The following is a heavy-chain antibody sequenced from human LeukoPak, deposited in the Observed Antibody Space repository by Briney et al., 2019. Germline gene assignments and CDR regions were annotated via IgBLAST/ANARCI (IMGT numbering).Heavy chain of an antibody. CDR3: ARRNDDYVWGSYRYSVNFDY. V-gene: IGHV5-51*01. J-gene: IGHJ4*02. Sequence: GESLKISCKGSGYSFTSYWIGWVRQMPGKGLEWMGIIYPGDSDTRYSPSFQGQVTISADKPISTAYLQWSSLKASDTAMYYCARRNDDYVWGSYRYSVNFDYWGQGTLVTVSS. CDR2: IYPGDSDT. CDR1: GYSFTSYW. D-gene: IGHD3-16*02.